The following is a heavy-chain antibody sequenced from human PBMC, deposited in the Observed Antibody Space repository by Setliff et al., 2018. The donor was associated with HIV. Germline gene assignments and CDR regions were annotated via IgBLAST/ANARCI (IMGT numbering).Heavy chain of an antibody. CDR1: GGSVSNYY. Sequence: PSETLSLTCTVSGGSVSNYYWTWIRQSAGKGLEWIGHINTSGSTKYNPSLKSRLTMSVDSSGNQFSLTLTPVTAADTAVYYCARDPNTGRYYLDFWGPGALVTRLL. D-gene: IGHD1-26*01. J-gene: IGHJ4*02. V-gene: IGHV4-4*07. CDR3: ARDPNTGRYYLDF. CDR2: INTSGST.